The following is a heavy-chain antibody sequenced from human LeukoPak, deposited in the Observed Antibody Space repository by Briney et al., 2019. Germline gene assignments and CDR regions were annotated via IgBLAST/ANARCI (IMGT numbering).Heavy chain of an antibody. CDR1: GGSISSSSYY. J-gene: IGHJ3*02. CDR2: IYYSGST. D-gene: IGHD3-16*01. Sequence: PSETLSLTCTVSGGSISSSSYYWGWIRQPPGKGLEWIGSIYYSGSTYYNPSLKSRVTISVDTSKNQFSLKLSSVTAADTAVYYCARHRLMITSQDAFDIWGQGTMVTVSS. V-gene: IGHV4-39*01. CDR3: ARHRLMITSQDAFDI.